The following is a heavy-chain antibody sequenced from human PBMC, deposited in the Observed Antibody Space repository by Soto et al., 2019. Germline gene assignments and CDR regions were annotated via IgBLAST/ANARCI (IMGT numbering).Heavy chain of an antibody. D-gene: IGHD6-13*01. CDR1: GGSISSYY. Sequence: SETLSLTCTVSGGSISSYYWSWIRQPPGKGLEWIGYIYYSGSTNYNPSLKSRVTISVDTSKNQFSLKLSSVTAADTAVYYCAREASAGPFDYWGQGALVTVSS. J-gene: IGHJ4*02. CDR3: AREASAGPFDY. CDR2: IYYSGST. V-gene: IGHV4-59*01.